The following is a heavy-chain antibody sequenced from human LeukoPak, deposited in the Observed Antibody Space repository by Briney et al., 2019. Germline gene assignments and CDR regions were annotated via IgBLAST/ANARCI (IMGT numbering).Heavy chain of an antibody. CDR2: MNPNSGNT. CDR3: ARGLSIAAAGTHRGAFAI. D-gene: IGHD6-13*01. CDR1: VYTFTSYD. V-gene: IGHV1-8*01. Sequence: ASMKVSFKPSVYTFTSYDINWVRQAARHALEWMGWMNPNSGNTGCEHTFKGRILMTRNTSISQAYMELSSLRSEDTAVYYCARGLSIAAAGTHRGAFAIWGQGKMATVSS. J-gene: IGHJ3*02.